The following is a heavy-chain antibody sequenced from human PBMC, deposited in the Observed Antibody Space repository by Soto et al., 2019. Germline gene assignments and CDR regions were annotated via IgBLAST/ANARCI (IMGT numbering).Heavy chain of an antibody. CDR1: GYTFVSYG. Sequence: QVQLVQSGAEVKEPGASVKVSCKASGYTFVSYGISWVRQAPGQGLEWMGWISPYNGNTNYAQKFQGRDTMTTDTSTSTVYMELRSLRSDDTAVYYCSRDAQKWLVAAFEIWGQGTMVTVSS. CDR3: SRDAQKWLVAAFEI. CDR2: ISPYNGNT. D-gene: IGHD6-19*01. V-gene: IGHV1-18*01. J-gene: IGHJ3*02.